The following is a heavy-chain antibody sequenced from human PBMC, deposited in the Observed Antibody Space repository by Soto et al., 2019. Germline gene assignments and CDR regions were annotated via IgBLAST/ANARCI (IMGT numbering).Heavy chain of an antibody. CDR3: ARDYSSYGPFDY. J-gene: IGHJ4*02. V-gene: IGHV3-48*01. CDR2: IGSSSVTI. D-gene: IGHD5-18*01. CDR1: GFTLSNYG. Sequence: PGGSLRLSCAASGFTLSNYGMNWVRQAPGKGLEWISCIGSSSVTIFHADSVKGRFTISRDSAKNSLYLQMNSLRAEDTAMYYCARDYSSYGPFDYWGRGTLVTVSS.